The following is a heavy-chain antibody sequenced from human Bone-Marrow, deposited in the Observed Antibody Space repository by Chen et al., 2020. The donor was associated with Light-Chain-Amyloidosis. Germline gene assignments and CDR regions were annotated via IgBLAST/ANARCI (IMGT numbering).Heavy chain of an antibody. CDR3: ARGRCGGGSCYTYYYYYGMDV. CDR1: GGSFSGYY. CDR2: INHSGIT. Sequence: QVQLPQSGAGLLKPSETLSLTCAVYGGSFSGYYWSWIRQPPGKGLEWIGEINHSGITNYNPSLKGRVTISVDTSKNQFALELSSVTAADTAVYYCARGRCGGGSCYTYYYYYGMDVWGQGTTVTVSS. D-gene: IGHD2-15*01. V-gene: IGHV4-34*01. J-gene: IGHJ6*02.